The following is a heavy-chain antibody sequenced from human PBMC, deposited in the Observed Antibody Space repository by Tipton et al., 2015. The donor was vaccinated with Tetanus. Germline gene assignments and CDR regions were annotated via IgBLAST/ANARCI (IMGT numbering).Heavy chain of an antibody. V-gene: IGHV4-61*08. Sequence: TLSLTCSVSGASLRSGDYNWSWIRQPPGKGLEWLAYVSYSGRTNSNYSLKSRITISQDTSKNQFSLRLTSVTAADTAVYYCARDQGGGRVARLNWFGPWGQGTLVTVSS. CDR1: GASLRSGDYN. J-gene: IGHJ5*02. CDR3: ARDQGGGRVARLNWFGP. CDR2: VSYSGRT. D-gene: IGHD3-16*01.